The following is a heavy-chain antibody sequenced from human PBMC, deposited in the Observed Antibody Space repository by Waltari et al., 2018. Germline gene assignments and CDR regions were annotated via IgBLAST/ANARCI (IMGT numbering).Heavy chain of an antibody. D-gene: IGHD6-19*01. V-gene: IGHV4-34*01. CDR1: GGSFSGYY. CDR3: ARGLGEQWLVPGY. J-gene: IGHJ4*02. Sequence: QVQLQQWGAGLLKPSETLSLTCAVYGGSFSGYYWSWIRQPPGKGLEWIGEINHSGIPNYNPSLKSRVTISVDTSKNQFSLKLSSVTAADTAVYYCARGLGEQWLVPGYWGQGTLVTVSS. CDR2: INHSGIP.